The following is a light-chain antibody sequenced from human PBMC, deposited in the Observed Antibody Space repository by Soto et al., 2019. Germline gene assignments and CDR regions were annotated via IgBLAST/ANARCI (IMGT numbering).Light chain of an antibody. Sequence: DIQITQSPSSLSASVGDRGIITCHASQDIRKFLNWYQQKPGKAPKLLIHDASNLEKGVPSRFGGSGYGTDFTFTISSMQPEAVATYYCQQCDNLPLTFGGGTKVDIK. CDR3: QQCDNLPLT. CDR1: QDIRKF. J-gene: IGKJ4*01. V-gene: IGKV1-33*01. CDR2: DAS.